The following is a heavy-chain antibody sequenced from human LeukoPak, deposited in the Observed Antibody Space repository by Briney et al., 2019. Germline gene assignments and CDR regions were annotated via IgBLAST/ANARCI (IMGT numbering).Heavy chain of an antibody. CDR3: ASPEGYSSGWYMDY. Sequence: ASVKVSCKVSGYILTELSMHWGRQAPGKGLEWMGGFDPEDGETIYAQKFQGRVTMTEDTSTDTAYMELSSLRSEDTAVYYCASPEGYSSGWYMDYWGQGTLVTVSS. CDR2: FDPEDGET. V-gene: IGHV1-24*01. D-gene: IGHD6-19*01. CDR1: GYILTELS. J-gene: IGHJ4*02.